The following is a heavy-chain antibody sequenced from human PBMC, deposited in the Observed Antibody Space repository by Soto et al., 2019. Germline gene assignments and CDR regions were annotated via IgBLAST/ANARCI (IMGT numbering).Heavy chain of an antibody. J-gene: IGHJ5*02. CDR2: ISAYNGNT. CDR1: GYTFTSYG. V-gene: IGHV1-18*04. Sequence: GASVKVSCKASGYTFTSYGISWVRQAPGQGLEWMGWISAYNGNTNYAQKLQGRVTMTTDTSTSTAYMELRSLRSDDTAVYYCARAEVVVAATGAGWFDPRGQGTLVTVSS. CDR3: ARAEVVVAATGAGWFDP. D-gene: IGHD2-15*01.